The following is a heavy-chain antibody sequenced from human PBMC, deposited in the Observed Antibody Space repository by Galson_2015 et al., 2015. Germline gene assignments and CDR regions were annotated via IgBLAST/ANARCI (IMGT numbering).Heavy chain of an antibody. J-gene: IGHJ4*02. V-gene: IGHV3-15*01. D-gene: IGHD3-10*01. CDR1: GFIFSNAW. CDR2: IKSKSVGGTT. Sequence: SLRLSCAASGFIFSNAWMSWVRQAPGKGLEWVGRIKSKSVGGTTDYAAPVKGRFTVSGDDSKNIAYLQMNSLKPEDTAMYYCTTDFSDGWFGGWGQGTLVTVPS. CDR3: TTDFSDGWFGG.